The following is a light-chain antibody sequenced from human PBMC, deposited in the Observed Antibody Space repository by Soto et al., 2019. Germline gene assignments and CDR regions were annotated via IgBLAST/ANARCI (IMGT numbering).Light chain of an antibody. CDR1: SSTIGNNY. Sequence: QSVLTQPPSVSAAPGQKVTISCFGSSSTIGNNYVSWYQQLPGTAPKLLIYDNNKRPSGIPDRFSGSKSGTSATLGITGLQTGDEADYYCGTWDSSLNVFVFGTGTKLTVL. V-gene: IGLV1-51*01. CDR2: DNN. J-gene: IGLJ1*01. CDR3: GTWDSSLNVFV.